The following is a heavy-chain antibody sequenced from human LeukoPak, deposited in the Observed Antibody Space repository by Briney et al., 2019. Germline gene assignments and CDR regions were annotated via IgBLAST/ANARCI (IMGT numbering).Heavy chain of an antibody. Sequence: GGSLRLSCAASGFTFSSYSMNWVRQAPGKGLEWVSYISSSSSAIYYADSVKGRFTISRDNAKNSLYLQMSSLRAEDTAVYYCAREGAYYYGSGSYYCFDSWGQGTLVTVSS. CDR3: AREGAYYYGSGSYYCFDS. V-gene: IGHV3-48*04. CDR1: GFTFSSYS. CDR2: ISSSSSAI. D-gene: IGHD3-10*01. J-gene: IGHJ4*02.